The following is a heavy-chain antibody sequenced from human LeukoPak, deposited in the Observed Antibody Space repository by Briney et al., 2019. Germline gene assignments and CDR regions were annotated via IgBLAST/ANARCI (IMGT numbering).Heavy chain of an antibody. CDR1: GYSFTSYW. CDR2: IYPGDSDT. J-gene: IGHJ4*02. Sequence: GESLKISCKGSGYSFTSYWIGWVRQMPGKGLKWTGIIYPGDSDTRYSPSFQGQVTISADKSISTAYLQWSSLKASDTAMYYCARIMVLVRGVIKGPLDYWGQGTLVTVSS. D-gene: IGHD3-10*01. V-gene: IGHV5-51*01. CDR3: ARIMVLVRGVIKGPLDY.